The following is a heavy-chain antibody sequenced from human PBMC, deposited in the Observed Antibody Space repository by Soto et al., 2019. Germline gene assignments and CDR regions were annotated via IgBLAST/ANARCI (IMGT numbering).Heavy chain of an antibody. CDR3: ARDKRSIAARSRVYWFDP. CDR1: GYTFTSYG. CDR2: ISAYNGNT. Sequence: ASVKVSCKASGYTFTSYGISWVRQAPGQGLEWMGWISAYNGNTNYAQKLQGRVTMTTDTSTSTAYMELRSLRSDDTAVYYCARDKRSIAARSRVYWFDPWGQETLVTVSS. J-gene: IGHJ5*02. D-gene: IGHD6-6*01. V-gene: IGHV1-18*01.